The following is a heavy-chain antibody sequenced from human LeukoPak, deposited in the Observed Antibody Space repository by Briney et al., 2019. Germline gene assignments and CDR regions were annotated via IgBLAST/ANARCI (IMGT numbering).Heavy chain of an antibody. CDR3: ARGKENYYDSSGYYGDY. J-gene: IGHJ4*02. CDR1: GYTFTSYD. V-gene: IGHV1-8*01. CDR2: MNPNSGNT. Sequence: ASVKVSCKASGYTFTSYDINWVRQATGQGLEWMGWMNPNSGNTGYAQKFQGRVTMTRNTSISTAYMELSSLRSEDTAVYYCARGKENYYDSSGYYGDYWGQGTLVTVSS. D-gene: IGHD3-22*01.